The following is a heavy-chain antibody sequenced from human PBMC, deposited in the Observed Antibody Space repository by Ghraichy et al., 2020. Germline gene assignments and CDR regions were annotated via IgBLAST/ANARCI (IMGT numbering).Heavy chain of an antibody. Sequence: SETLSLTCTVSGGSISTYNWHWIRQSPGKALEWIGSGYYSGDSNYDSSLKSRVTISVDTSTNHFSLKLTSVTAADTAVYYCAGDDDGRSGFDYWGQGTPVIVSS. D-gene: IGHD1-26*01. CDR3: AGDDDGRSGFDY. J-gene: IGHJ4*02. CDR1: GGSISTYN. V-gene: IGHV4-59*01. CDR2: GYYSGDS.